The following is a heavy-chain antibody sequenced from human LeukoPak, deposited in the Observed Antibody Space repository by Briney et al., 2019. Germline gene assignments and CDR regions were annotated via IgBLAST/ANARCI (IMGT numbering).Heavy chain of an antibody. CDR3: AKPRMATTNYFDY. D-gene: IGHD5-24*01. CDR1: GXTFSSYG. J-gene: IGHJ4*02. V-gene: IGHV3-30*18. Sequence: PGGSLRLSCAASGXTFSSYGMHWVRQAPGKGLEWVAVISYDGSNKYYPDSVKGRFTISRDNSKNTLYLQMSSLRAEDTAVYYCAKPRMATTNYFDYWGQGTLVTVSS. CDR2: ISYDGSNK.